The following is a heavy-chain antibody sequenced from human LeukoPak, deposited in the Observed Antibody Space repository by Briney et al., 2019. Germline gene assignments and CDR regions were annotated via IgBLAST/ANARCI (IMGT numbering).Heavy chain of an antibody. CDR2: ISGSGGST. CDR1: GFTFSSYA. Sequence: GGSLRLSCAASGFTFSSYAMSWVRQPPGKGLESLSAISGSGGSTYYADCVEGRFTIARDNCKSTRCLQMNCLRAEDTAVYYCARESDTLYYYYGMDAWGQGTTVTVSS. J-gene: IGHJ6*02. V-gene: IGHV3-23*01. CDR3: ARESDTLYYYYGMDA.